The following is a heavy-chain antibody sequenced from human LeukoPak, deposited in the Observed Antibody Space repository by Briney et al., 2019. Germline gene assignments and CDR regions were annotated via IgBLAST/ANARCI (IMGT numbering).Heavy chain of an antibody. V-gene: IGHV1-2*02. Sequence: ASVKVSCKASGYTFTGYYMHWVRQSPGQGLEWMGWINPNSGGTNYAQKFQGRVTVTRDTSISTAYMELSRLRSDDTAVYYCARDRGVVVVAARSSYNWFDPWGQGTLVTVSS. CDR3: ARDRGVVVVAARSSYNWFDP. CDR2: INPNSGGT. D-gene: IGHD2-15*01. CDR1: GYTFTGYY. J-gene: IGHJ5*02.